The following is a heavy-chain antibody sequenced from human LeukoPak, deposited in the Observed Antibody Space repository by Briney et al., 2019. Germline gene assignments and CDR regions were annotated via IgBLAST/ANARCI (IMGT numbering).Heavy chain of an antibody. Sequence: GGSLRLSCAASGFTFSSYGMHWVRQAPGKGLEWVAFIRYDGSNKYYADSVKGRYTISRDNSKNTLYLQMNSLRAEDTAVYYCARRRGYYYYYMDVWGKGTTVTISS. CDR3: ARRRGYYYYYMDV. CDR2: IRYDGSNK. J-gene: IGHJ6*03. CDR1: GFTFSSYG. V-gene: IGHV3-30*02.